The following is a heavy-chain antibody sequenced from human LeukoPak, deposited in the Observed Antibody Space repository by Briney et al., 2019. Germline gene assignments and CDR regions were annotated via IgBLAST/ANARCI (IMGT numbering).Heavy chain of an antibody. Sequence: ASVKVSCKASGYTFTGYYMHWVRQAPGQGLEWMGWISAYNGNTNYAQKLQGRVTMTTDTSTSTAYMELRSLRSDDTAVYYCARVSSSGWYSGYWGQGTLVTVSS. J-gene: IGHJ4*02. D-gene: IGHD6-19*01. V-gene: IGHV1-18*04. CDR1: GYTFTGYY. CDR3: ARVSSSGWYSGY. CDR2: ISAYNGNT.